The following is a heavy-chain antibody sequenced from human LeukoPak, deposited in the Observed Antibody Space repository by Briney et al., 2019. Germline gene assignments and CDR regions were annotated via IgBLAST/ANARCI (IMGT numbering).Heavy chain of an antibody. V-gene: IGHV2-70*01. J-gene: IGHJ4*02. Sequence: RPSGPTLANPTQTLTLTGTFSGFSPSTSGMCVSWIRQPPGKALEWPAPLDWNDDKYYSTSLKTRLTISKDTSKNQVVLTMTNMDPVDTATYYCARVGRYYFDYWGQGTLVTVSS. CDR3: ARVGRYYFDY. CDR1: GFSPSTSGMC. CDR2: LDWNDDK. D-gene: IGHD1-26*01.